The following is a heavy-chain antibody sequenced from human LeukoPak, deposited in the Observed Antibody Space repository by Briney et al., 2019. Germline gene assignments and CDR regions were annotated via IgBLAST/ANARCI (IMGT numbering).Heavy chain of an antibody. V-gene: IGHV4-61*05. CDR3: ASGMATTGEAGDY. CDR1: GGSISSSSYY. J-gene: IGHJ4*02. Sequence: SETLSLTCTVSGGSISSSSYYWGWIRQPPGKGLEWIGYIYYSGSTNYNPSLKSRVTISVDMSKNQFSLKLSSVTAADTAVYYCASGMATTGEAGDYWGQGTLVTVSS. D-gene: IGHD5-24*01. CDR2: IYYSGST.